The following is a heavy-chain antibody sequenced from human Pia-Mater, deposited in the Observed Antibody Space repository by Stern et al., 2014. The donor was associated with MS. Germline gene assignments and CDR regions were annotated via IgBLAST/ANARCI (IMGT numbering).Heavy chain of an antibody. CDR3: TRGRGTNSYH. J-gene: IGHJ4*02. Sequence: EVQLEESGGGLVQPGRSLRLSCTASGFTFGDYAMSWFRQAPGKGLEWVGFIRTKRYEETTQYGASVKGRFTISRDDSRSIAYLQMSSLKSEDTAVYYCTRGRGTNSYHWGQGVLVTVSS. CDR2: IRTKRYEETT. V-gene: IGHV3-49*03. D-gene: IGHD2-2*01. CDR1: GFTFGDYA.